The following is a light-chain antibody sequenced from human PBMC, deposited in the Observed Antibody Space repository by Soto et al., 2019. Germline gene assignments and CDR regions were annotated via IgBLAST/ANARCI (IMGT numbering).Light chain of an antibody. J-gene: IGKJ4*01. V-gene: IGKV1-39*01. CDR2: AAS. CDR1: QTISGY. Sequence: DIQMTQSPSSLSASVGDRVTITCRASQTISGYLNWYQQKAGKAPELLIYAASYLGNGVPSRFSGSGSGPYFTLTISSLQPEDLATYYCQQSYTTPLTVGGGALV. CDR3: QQSYTTPLT.